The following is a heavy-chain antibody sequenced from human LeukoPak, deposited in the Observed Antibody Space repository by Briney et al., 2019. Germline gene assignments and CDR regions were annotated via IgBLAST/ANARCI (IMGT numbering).Heavy chain of an antibody. Sequence: SETPALTRPVSGGSISSFYWSWIRQPPRKGLGWIGDIFYSGGTHHNPSLKSRVTISVDTSKNQFSLKLSSVTAADTAVYYCARAIVVVPAARTAVTTDPWYFDLWGRGTLVTVSS. J-gene: IGHJ2*01. CDR1: GGSISSFY. CDR2: IFYSGGT. CDR3: ARAIVVVPAARTAVTTDPWYFDL. V-gene: IGHV4-59*01. D-gene: IGHD2-2*01.